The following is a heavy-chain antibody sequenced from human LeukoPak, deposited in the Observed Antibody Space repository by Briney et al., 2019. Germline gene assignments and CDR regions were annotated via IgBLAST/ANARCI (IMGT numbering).Heavy chain of an antibody. D-gene: IGHD3-10*01. CDR3: ARRVGRHRFDP. CDR1: GYSFTSYW. CDR2: IYPGGSDT. Sequence: GESLKISCKGSGYSFTSYWIGWGRQMPGKGLEGMGIIYPGGSDTRYSPSFQGQVTISDDKSISTAYLQWSSLKASDTAMYYCARRVGRHRFDPWGQGPLVTVSS. J-gene: IGHJ5*02. V-gene: IGHV5-51*01.